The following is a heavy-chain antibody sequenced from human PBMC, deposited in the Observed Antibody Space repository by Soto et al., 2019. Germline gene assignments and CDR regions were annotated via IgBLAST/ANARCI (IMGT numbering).Heavy chain of an antibody. J-gene: IGHJ4*02. Sequence: SETLSLTCTVSGGSLSSGGYYWSWIRQHPGKGLEWIGYIYYSGSTYYNPSLKSRVTISVDTSKNQFSLKLSSVTAADTAVYYCARAFGSSGYYYSDYWGQGTLVTVSS. CDR2: IYYSGST. D-gene: IGHD3-22*01. V-gene: IGHV4-31*03. CDR3: ARAFGSSGYYYSDY. CDR1: GGSLSSGGYY.